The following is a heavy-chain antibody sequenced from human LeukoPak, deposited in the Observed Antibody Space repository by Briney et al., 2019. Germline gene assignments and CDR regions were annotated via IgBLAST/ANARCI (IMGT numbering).Heavy chain of an antibody. CDR1: GGSISSSSYY. J-gene: IGHJ4*02. D-gene: IGHD3-16*01. V-gene: IGHV4-39*01. CDR2: IYYSGST. Sequence: TSETLSLTCTVSGGSISSSSYYWGWIRQPPGKGLEWIGSIYYSGSTYYNPSLKSRVTISVDTSKNQFSLKLRSVTAADTAWYYCARPQMGGFDYWGQGTLVTVSS. CDR3: ARPQMGGFDY.